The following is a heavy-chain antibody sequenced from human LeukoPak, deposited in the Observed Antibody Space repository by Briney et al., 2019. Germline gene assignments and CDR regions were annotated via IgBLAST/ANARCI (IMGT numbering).Heavy chain of an antibody. V-gene: IGHV3-21*01. CDR2: ISSSSSYI. CDR1: RFTFSSNS. D-gene: IGHD6-13*01. CDR3: ARVGMQQRVSDFVWGYYYYMDV. Sequence: RQSLRPSCVASRFTFSSNSMNWVRQAPGKGLEWVSSISSSSSYIYYADSVTGRSTIGRDASKNSLYRQMNSLRAEDTACYFRARVGMQQRVSDFVWGYYYYMDVWGKGTTVTVPS. J-gene: IGHJ6*03.